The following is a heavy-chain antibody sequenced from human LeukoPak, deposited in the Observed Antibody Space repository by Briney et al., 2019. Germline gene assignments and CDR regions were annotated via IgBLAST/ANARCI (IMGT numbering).Heavy chain of an antibody. CDR3: PRLISMVRGVTVDDWFDP. V-gene: IGHV4-4*07. Sequence: SETLSLTCTVSGGSISSYNWTWIRQPAGKGLEWIGRIYPSGGTNYNPSLKSRVTMSVDTSKNQFSLKLSSVTAADTAVYYCPRLISMVRGVTVDDWFDPWGQGTLVTVSS. D-gene: IGHD3-10*01. CDR1: GGSISSYN. CDR2: IYPSGGT. J-gene: IGHJ5*02.